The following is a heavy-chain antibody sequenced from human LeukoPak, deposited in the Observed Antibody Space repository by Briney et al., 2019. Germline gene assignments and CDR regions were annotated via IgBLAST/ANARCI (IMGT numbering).Heavy chain of an antibody. Sequence: ASVKVSCKASGYTFTSYAMHWVRQAPGQRLEWMGWINAGNGNTKYSQKFQGRVTITRDTSASTAYMELSSLRSEDTAVYYCARESGDYYDSSGYSDYWGQGTLVTVSS. CDR3: ARESGDYYDSSGYSDY. CDR1: GYTFTSYA. J-gene: IGHJ4*02. CDR2: INAGNGNT. V-gene: IGHV1-3*01. D-gene: IGHD3-22*01.